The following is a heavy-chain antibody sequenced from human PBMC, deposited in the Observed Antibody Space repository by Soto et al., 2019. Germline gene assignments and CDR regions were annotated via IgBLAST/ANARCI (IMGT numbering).Heavy chain of an antibody. CDR1: GGSISSSNW. CDR3: ARDRYVITFGGVIVPYFDY. D-gene: IGHD3-16*02. V-gene: IGHV4-4*02. J-gene: IGHJ4*02. Sequence: QVQLQESGPGLVKPSGTLSLTCAVSGGSISSSNWWSWVRQPPGKGLEWIGEIYHSGSTNYNPSLNSRVTISVDKSKNQFSLKLSSVTAADTAVYYCARDRYVITFGGVIVPYFDYWGQGTLVTVSS. CDR2: IYHSGST.